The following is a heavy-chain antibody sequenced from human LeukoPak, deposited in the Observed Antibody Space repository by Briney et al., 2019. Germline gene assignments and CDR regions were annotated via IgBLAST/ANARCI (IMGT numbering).Heavy chain of an antibody. V-gene: IGHV4-59*01. CDR2: IYYSGST. CDR3: ARALLWFGEFGNWFDP. CDR1: GGSISSYY. Sequence: SETLSLTCTVSGGSISSYYWSWIRQPPGEGLEWIGYIYYSGSTNYNPSLKSRVTISVDTSKNQFSLKLSSVTAADTAVYYCARALLWFGEFGNWFDPWGQGTLVTVSS. J-gene: IGHJ5*02. D-gene: IGHD3-10*01.